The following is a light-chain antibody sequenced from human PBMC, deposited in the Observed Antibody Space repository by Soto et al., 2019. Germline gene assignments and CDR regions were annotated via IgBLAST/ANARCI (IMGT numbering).Light chain of an antibody. CDR2: GAS. CDR1: QSIAYS. Sequence: EILMTQSPVTLSVSPGESATLSCRASQSIAYSLAWYQQKPGQAPRLLIYGASTSATDIPARFSGSGFGTEFTLAINSMQSEDFSVYYCQQYNDWPPYTFGQGTKLHLK. V-gene: IGKV3-15*01. J-gene: IGKJ2*01. CDR3: QQYNDWPPYT.